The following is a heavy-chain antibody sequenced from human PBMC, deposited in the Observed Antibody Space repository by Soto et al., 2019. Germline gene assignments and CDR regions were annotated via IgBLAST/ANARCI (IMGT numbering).Heavy chain of an antibody. CDR3: ARESGDKDIVVVVAATEDWYFDL. CDR1: GYTFTSYA. V-gene: IGHV1-3*01. Sequence: ASVKVSCKASGYTFTSYAMHWVRQAPGQRLEWMGWINAGNGNTKYSQKFQGRVTITRDTSASTAYMELSSLRSEDTAVYYCARESGDKDIVVVVAATEDWYFDLWGRGTLVTVSS. J-gene: IGHJ2*01. CDR2: INAGNGNT. D-gene: IGHD2-15*01.